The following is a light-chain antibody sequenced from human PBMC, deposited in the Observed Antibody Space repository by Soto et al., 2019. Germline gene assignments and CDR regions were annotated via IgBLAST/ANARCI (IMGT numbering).Light chain of an antibody. CDR2: GAS. V-gene: IGKV3D-15*01. CDR3: QQYNSWHPIT. Sequence: EILMTQSPSTLSVSPGERATLSCRASQSVSSNLAWYQQKPGQAPRLLIYGASTRATAIPARFSGSGSGTEFTLTISSLQYEDFAVYYCQQYNSWHPITFGQGTRLEIK. CDR1: QSVSSN. J-gene: IGKJ5*01.